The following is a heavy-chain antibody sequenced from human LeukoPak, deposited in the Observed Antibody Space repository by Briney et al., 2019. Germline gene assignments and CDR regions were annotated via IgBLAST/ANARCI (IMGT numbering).Heavy chain of an antibody. D-gene: IGHD1-1*01. J-gene: IGHJ5*02. CDR3: ATLTTPGWFNP. Sequence: PSETLSLTCTVSGGSISSYYWSWIRQPAGKGLEWIGRIYTSGSTNYNPSLKSRVTISVDTSKNQFSLKLSSVTAADTAVYYCATLTTPGWFNPWGQGTLVTVSS. CDR1: GGSISSYY. V-gene: IGHV4-4*07. CDR2: IYTSGST.